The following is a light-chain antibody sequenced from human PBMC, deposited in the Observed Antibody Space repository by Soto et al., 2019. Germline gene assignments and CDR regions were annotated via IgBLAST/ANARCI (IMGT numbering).Light chain of an antibody. Sequence: DIQMTQSPSSLSASVGDIVTITCQASQDISNYLNWYQQKPGKAPKLLIYDASNLETGVPSRFSGSGSGTDFTFTISSLQPEDIATYYCQQDDNLLLTFGGGTKVDIK. J-gene: IGKJ4*01. CDR2: DAS. CDR3: QQDDNLLLT. V-gene: IGKV1-33*01. CDR1: QDISNY.